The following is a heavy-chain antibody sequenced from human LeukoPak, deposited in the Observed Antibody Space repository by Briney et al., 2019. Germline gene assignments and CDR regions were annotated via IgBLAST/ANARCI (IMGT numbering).Heavy chain of an antibody. CDR2: VSISSGTI. CDR1: GFTFSGHN. J-gene: IGHJ6*03. V-gene: IGHV3-48*04. Sequence: QAGGSLRLSCAASGFTFSGHNMNWVRQAPGKGLEWISFVSISSGTIYYADSVKGRFTISRDNAKNSLYLQMNSLRAEDTAVYYCAREGGQLLYYYYYMDVWGKGTTVTVSS. D-gene: IGHD2-2*02. CDR3: AREGGQLLYYYYYMDV.